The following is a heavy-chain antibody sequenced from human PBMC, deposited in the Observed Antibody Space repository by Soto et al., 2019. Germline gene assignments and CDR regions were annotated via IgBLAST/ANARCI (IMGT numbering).Heavy chain of an antibody. Sequence: QVQLVQSGAEVKKPGASVKVSCKASGYTFSSYIMHWVRQAPGQGLEWMGWINAGNGDTKYSQNFQGRITITRDTSASTVYMELSSLRSEDTAVYYCARYFDRGDYYFDYWGQGTLVTVSS. CDR1: GYTFSSYI. J-gene: IGHJ4*02. D-gene: IGHD3-22*01. CDR3: ARYFDRGDYYFDY. V-gene: IGHV1-3*01. CDR2: INAGNGDT.